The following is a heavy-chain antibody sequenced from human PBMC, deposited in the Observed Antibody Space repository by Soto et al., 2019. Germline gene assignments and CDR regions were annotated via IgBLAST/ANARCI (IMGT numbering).Heavy chain of an antibody. CDR3: AREETAWPLAYGLDV. V-gene: IGHV3-21*01. D-gene: IGHD2-21*02. CDR1: GFSFSTYS. J-gene: IGHJ6*02. CDR2: IGRRSDI. Sequence: GGSLRLSCEASGFSFSTYSMHWVRQAPGKGLEWVSSIGRRSDIYYADSVKGRFTITRDNAKNSVSLQMNSLRDEDTAVYYCAREETAWPLAYGLDVWGQGTTVTVSS.